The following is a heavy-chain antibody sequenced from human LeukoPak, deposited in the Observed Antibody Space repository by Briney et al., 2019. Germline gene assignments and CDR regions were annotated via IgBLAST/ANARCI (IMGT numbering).Heavy chain of an antibody. V-gene: IGHV3-21*04. CDR1: GFTFSRYS. Sequence: PGGSLRLSCAASGFTFSRYSMTWVRQAPGKGVEWVSSINSRSSYIYYADSVKGRFTISRDNSKNTLYLQMNSLRAEDTAVYYCAKGPGGCGGDCYFAFDYWGQGTLVTVSS. CDR2: INSRSSYI. D-gene: IGHD2-21*02. CDR3: AKGPGGCGGDCYFAFDY. J-gene: IGHJ4*02.